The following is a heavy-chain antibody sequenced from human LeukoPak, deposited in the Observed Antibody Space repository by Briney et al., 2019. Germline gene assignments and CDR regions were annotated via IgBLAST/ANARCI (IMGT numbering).Heavy chain of an antibody. D-gene: IGHD1-14*01. Sequence: SQTLSLTCAVSGGSISSGGYSWSWIRQPPGKGLEWIGEINHSGSTNYNPSLKSRVTISVDTSKNQFSLKLSSVTAADTAVCYCARSNRNVDDAFDIWGQGTMVTVSS. V-gene: IGHV4-31*11. CDR1: GGSISSGGYS. J-gene: IGHJ3*02. CDR2: INHSGST. CDR3: ARSNRNVDDAFDI.